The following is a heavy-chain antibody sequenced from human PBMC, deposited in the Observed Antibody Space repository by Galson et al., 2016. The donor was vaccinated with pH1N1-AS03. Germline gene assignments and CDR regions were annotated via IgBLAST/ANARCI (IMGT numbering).Heavy chain of an antibody. Sequence: SETLSLTCTVSGDSISSYYWSWIRQPPGKGLEWIGYMFYSGSTKYNSSLKRRVSISEDTSQNQISLKLTSVTAADTAVYYCASAPLYGDYVLDYWGPGTLVTVSS. CDR2: MFYSGST. CDR1: GDSISSYY. V-gene: IGHV4-59*01. D-gene: IGHD4-17*01. J-gene: IGHJ4*02. CDR3: ASAPLYGDYVLDY.